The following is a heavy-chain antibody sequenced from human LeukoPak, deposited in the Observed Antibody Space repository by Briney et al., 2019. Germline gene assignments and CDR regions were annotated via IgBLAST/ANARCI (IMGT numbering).Heavy chain of an antibody. V-gene: IGHV3-21*01. CDR3: ARDLSRPPLYMVRDY. J-gene: IGHJ4*02. Sequence: HPGGSLRLSCAASGFTFSSYSMNWVRQAPGKELEWVSSISSSSSYIYYADSVKGRFTISRDNAKNSLYLQMNSLRAEDTAVYYCARDLSRPPLYMVRDYWGQGTLVTVSS. CDR2: ISSSSSYI. D-gene: IGHD3-10*01. CDR1: GFTFSSYS.